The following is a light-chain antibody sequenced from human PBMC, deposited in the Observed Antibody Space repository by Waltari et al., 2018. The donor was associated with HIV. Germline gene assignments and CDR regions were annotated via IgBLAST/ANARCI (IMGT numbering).Light chain of an antibody. Sequence: QPVLTQTTSLSASPGASARFTCTLPSGINVGTNRKYWYQQKPGSLPRYLLSYKSDSDNQQGSGVPSRFSGSKDASTNAGLLLISGLQYEDEADYFCAIWNTSSVVFGGGTKLTVL. CDR3: AIWNTSSVV. CDR2: YKSDSDN. J-gene: IGLJ2*01. CDR1: SGINVGTNR. V-gene: IGLV5-39*01.